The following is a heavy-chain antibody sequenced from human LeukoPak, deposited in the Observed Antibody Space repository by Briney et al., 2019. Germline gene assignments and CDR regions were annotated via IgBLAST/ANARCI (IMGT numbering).Heavy chain of an antibody. D-gene: IGHD5-12*01. CDR1: GFTFDDYA. CDR3: AKSGYSGYDLTYNWFDP. Sequence: GGSLRLSRAASGFTFDDYAMHWVRQAPGKGLEWVSGISWNSGSIGYADSVKGRFTISRDNAKNSLYLQMNSLRAEDTALYYCAKSGYSGYDLTYNWFDPWGQGTLVTVSS. J-gene: IGHJ5*02. CDR2: ISWNSGSI. V-gene: IGHV3-9*01.